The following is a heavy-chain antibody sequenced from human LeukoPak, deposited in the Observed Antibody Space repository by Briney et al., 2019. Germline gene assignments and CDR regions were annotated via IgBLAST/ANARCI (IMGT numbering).Heavy chain of an antibody. J-gene: IGHJ1*01. V-gene: IGHV3-74*01. CDR2: INSDGSST. Sequence: GGSLRLSCSASGFTFSSYWMHWVRQAPGKGLVWVSRINSDGSSTSYADSVKGRFTISRDNAKNTLYLQMNSLRAEDTAVYYCARYDYYDSSGYKIAEYFQHWGQGTLVTVSS. D-gene: IGHD3-22*01. CDR1: GFTFSSYW. CDR3: ARYDYYDSSGYKIAEYFQH.